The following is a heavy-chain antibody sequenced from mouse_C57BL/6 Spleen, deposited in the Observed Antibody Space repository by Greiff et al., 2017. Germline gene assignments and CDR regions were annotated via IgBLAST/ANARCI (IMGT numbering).Heavy chain of an antibody. CDR3: ARNYAGTGVYFDY. J-gene: IGHJ2*01. Sequence: VKLVESGPGLVQPSQSLSITCTVSGFSLTSYGVHWVRQSPGKGLEWLGVIWSGGSTDYNAAFISRLSISKDNSKSQVFFKMNSLQADDTAIYYCARNYAGTGVYFDYWGQGTTLTVSS. CDR1: GFSLTSYG. D-gene: IGHD4-1*01. V-gene: IGHV2-2*01. CDR2: IWSGGST.